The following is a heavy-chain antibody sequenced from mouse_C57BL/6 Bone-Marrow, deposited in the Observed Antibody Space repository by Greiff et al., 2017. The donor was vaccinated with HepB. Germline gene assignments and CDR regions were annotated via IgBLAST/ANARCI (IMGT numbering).Heavy chain of an antibody. D-gene: IGHD1-1*01. CDR2: IDPSDSYT. V-gene: IGHV1-59*01. CDR1: GYTFTSYW. J-gene: IGHJ3*01. CDR3: ARVHYGSRAWFAY. Sequence: QVQLQQPGAELVRPGTSVKLSCKASGYTFTSYWMHWVKQRPGQGLEWIGVIDPSDSYTNYNQKFKGKATLTVATSSSTAYMQLSGLTSEDSAVYYCARVHYGSRAWFAYWGQGTLVTVSA.